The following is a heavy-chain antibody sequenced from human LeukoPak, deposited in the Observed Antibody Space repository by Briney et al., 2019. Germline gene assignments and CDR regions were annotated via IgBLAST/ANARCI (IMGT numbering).Heavy chain of an antibody. CDR3: AKDQNYFGSGSPVY. D-gene: IGHD3-10*01. CDR2: ISGSGSST. J-gene: IGHJ4*02. CDR1: GFTFSSYA. V-gene: IGHV3-23*01. Sequence: GGSLRLSCAASGFTFSSYAMSWVRQAPGKGLEWVSTISGSGSSTYYADSVKGRFTISRDNSENTLYLQMNSLRAEDTAVYYCAKDQNYFGSGSPVYWGQGTLVTVSS.